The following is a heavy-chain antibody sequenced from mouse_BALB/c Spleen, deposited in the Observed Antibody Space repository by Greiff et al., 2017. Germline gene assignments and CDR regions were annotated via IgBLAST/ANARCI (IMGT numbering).Heavy chain of an antibody. V-gene: IGHV5-6-5*01. D-gene: IGHD2-1*01. Sequence: EVQLVESGGGLVKPGGSLKLSCAASGFTFSSYAMSWVRQTPEKRLEWVASISSGGSTYYPDSVKGRFTISRDNARNILYLQMSSLRSEDTAMYYCASLFYSYAMDYWGQGTSVTVSS. CDR2: ISSGGST. CDR3: ASLFYSYAMDY. CDR1: GFTFSSYA. J-gene: IGHJ4*01.